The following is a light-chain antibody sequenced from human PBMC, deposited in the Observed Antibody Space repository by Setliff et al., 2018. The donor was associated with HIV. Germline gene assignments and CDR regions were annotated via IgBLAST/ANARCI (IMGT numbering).Light chain of an antibody. V-gene: IGLV2-8*01. Sequence: QSALTQPPSASGSPGPSVTISCSGTISDVNGYYYVSWYQQHPGKAPKLVIFDVDKRPSGVPDRFSGSKSGNTASLTVSGLQAEDEADYYCSSYAGSTFFGTGTKVTVL. CDR2: DVD. CDR3: SSYAGSTF. CDR1: ISDVNGYYY. J-gene: IGLJ1*01.